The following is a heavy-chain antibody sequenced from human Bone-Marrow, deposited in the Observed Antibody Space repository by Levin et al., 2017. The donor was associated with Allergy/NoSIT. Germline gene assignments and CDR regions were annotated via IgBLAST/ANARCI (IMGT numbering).Heavy chain of an antibody. D-gene: IGHD1-14*01. CDR1: GFAVSSNF. V-gene: IGHV3-53*01. J-gene: IGHJ4*02. CDR2: IYSGGRT. Sequence: SCTASGFAVSSNFMTWVRQAPGKGLECVAVIYSGGRTHYADSVKGRFTLSRDNSKNALYLQMNSLRAGDTALYYCARGAHNLNYFFDSWGQGTLVTVSS. CDR3: ARGAHNLNYFFDS.